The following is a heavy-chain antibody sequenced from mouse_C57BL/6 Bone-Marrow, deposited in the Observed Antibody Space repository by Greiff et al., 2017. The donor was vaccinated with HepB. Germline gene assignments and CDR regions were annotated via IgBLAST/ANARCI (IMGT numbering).Heavy chain of an antibody. CDR2: IYPGGGYT. V-gene: IGHV1-63*01. D-gene: IGHD3-2*02. CDR3: AREGLRPLFDY. CDR1: GYTFTNYW. Sequence: VKLMESGAELVRPGTSVKMSCKASGYTFTNYWIGWAKQRPGHGLEWIGDIYPGGGYTNYNEKFKGKATLTADKSSSTAYMQFSSLTSEDSAIYYCAREGLRPLFDYWGQGTTLTVSS. J-gene: IGHJ2*01.